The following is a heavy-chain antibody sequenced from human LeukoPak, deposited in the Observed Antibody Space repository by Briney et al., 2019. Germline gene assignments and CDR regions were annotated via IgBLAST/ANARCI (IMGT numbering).Heavy chain of an antibody. CDR2: IHYSGST. CDR3: ARDLRSSSSSGINYYGMDV. J-gene: IGHJ6*02. D-gene: IGHD6-6*01. Sequence: PSETLSLTCTVSGGSISRSGYYWSWIRQHPGKGLEWIGYIHYSGSTYYNPSLKSRVTISVDTSKNQFSLKLSSVTAADTAVYYCARDLRSSSSSGINYYGMDVWGQGTTVTVSS. CDR1: GGSISRSGYY. V-gene: IGHV4-31*03.